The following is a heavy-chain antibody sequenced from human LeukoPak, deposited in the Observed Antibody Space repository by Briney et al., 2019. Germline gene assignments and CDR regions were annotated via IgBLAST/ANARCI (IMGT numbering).Heavy chain of an antibody. J-gene: IGHJ3*02. V-gene: IGHV1-8*01. CDR3: AIGLGVGEWREAFDI. CDR2: LSPNSGNT. Sequence: SVKLSCKPSGHTFSSSDIICVTQATGHGLECLRWLSPNSGNTGYAQKFQGRVTMTRTTSISTAYMELSSLRSDDAAVYYWAIGLGVGEWREAFDIWGQGTMVTVSS. CDR1: GHTFSSSD. D-gene: IGHD3-10*01.